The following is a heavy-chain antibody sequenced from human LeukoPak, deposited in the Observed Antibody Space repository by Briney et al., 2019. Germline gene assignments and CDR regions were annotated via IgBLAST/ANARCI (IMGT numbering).Heavy chain of an antibody. CDR2: ISAYNGNT. J-gene: IGHJ4*02. D-gene: IGHD5-24*01. CDR1: GYTFTSYY. Sequence: ASVKVSCKASGYTFTSYYISWLRHPPGQGLEWMGRISAYNGNTNYAQTLQGRVTMTTATSTRTAYIELRSLRSDATAVYFWGREYYDYNEGCDYWGQGTRVTV. CDR3: GREYYDYNEGCDY. V-gene: IGHV1-18*01.